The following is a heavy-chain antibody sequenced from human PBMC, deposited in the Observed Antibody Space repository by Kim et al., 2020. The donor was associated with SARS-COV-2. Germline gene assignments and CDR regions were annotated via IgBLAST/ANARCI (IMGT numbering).Heavy chain of an antibody. CDR1: GFTFSSYA. J-gene: IGHJ4*02. CDR3: ARLRDGHFDY. CDR2: ISYDGSNK. Sequence: GGSLRLSCAASGFTFSSYAMHWVRQAPGKGLEWVAVISYDGSNKYYADSVKGRFTISRDNSKNTLYLQMNSLRAEDTAVYYCARLRDGHFDYWGQGTLGT. V-gene: IGHV3-30-3*01.